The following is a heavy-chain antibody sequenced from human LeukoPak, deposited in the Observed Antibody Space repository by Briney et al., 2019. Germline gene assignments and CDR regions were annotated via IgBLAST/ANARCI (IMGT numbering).Heavy chain of an antibody. CDR2: INTDGSST. V-gene: IGHV3-74*01. D-gene: IGHD5-18*01. J-gene: IGHJ6*03. Sequence: GGSLRLSCAASGFTFSSYWMHWVRQAPGKGLVWVSRINTDGSSTYYADSVKGRFTISRDNSKNTLSLQVSSLRAEDTAIYYCAKGLKTAVGPYKGYHYYMDVWGKGTTVTVSS. CDR1: GFTFSSYW. CDR3: AKGLKTAVGPYKGYHYYMDV.